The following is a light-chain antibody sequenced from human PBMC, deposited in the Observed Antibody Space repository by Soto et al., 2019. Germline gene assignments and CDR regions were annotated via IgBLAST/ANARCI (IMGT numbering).Light chain of an antibody. J-gene: IGKJ1*01. Sequence: EIVLTQSPGTLSLSPGERATLSCRASQTVTKSYLAWYQQKPGQAPRLLIFGTSSRATGVPDRFSGSGSGTDFTLTISSLEPEDFAVYFCQQSGSSPWTFGHGTKVDIK. V-gene: IGKV3-20*01. CDR3: QQSGSSPWT. CDR1: QTVTKSY. CDR2: GTS.